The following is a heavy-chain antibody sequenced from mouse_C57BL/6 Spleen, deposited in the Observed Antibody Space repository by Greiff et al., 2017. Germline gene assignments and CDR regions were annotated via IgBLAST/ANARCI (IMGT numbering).Heavy chain of an antibody. V-gene: IGHV5-12*01. Sequence: EVKLMESGGGLVQPGGSLKLSCAASGFTFSDYYMYWVRQTPEKRLEWVAYISNGGGSTYYPDTVKGRFTISRDNAKNTLYLQMSRLKSEDTAMYYCARERLYYYGSYFDYWGQGTTLTVSS. CDR3: ARERLYYYGSYFDY. J-gene: IGHJ2*01. D-gene: IGHD1-1*01. CDR2: ISNGGGST. CDR1: GFTFSDYY.